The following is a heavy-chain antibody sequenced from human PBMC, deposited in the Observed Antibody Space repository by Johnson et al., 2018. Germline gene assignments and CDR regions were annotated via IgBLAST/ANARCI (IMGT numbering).Heavy chain of an antibody. CDR2: IGAVGGST. CDR1: GFTFSSYA. Sequence: EVQLVESGGGLVQPGGSLRLACAASGFTFSSYAMTWLRQAPGKGLEWVSVIGAVGGSTYYADSVKGRFTISRDNSRNTLYLQMNSLRAEDTAVYYCAKDKDIDPYDCWTPWGMDVGGQGTTVTVSS. J-gene: IGHJ6*02. CDR3: AKDKDIDPYDCWTPWGMDV. D-gene: IGHD3-3*01. V-gene: IGHV3-23*04.